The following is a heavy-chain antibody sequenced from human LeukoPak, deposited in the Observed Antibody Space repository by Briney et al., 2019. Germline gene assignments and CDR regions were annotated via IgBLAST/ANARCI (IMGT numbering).Heavy chain of an antibody. CDR2: ISWNSGSI. CDR1: GFTFDDYA. Sequence: PGGSLRLSCAASGFTFDDYAMHWVRHAPGKGLEWVSGISWNSGSIGYADSVKGRFTISRDNAKNSLYLQMNSLRAEDTALYYCAKTRARGIQWGSSGYFDYWGQGTLVTVSS. J-gene: IGHJ4*02. V-gene: IGHV3-9*01. CDR3: AKTRARGIQWGSSGYFDY. D-gene: IGHD1-26*01.